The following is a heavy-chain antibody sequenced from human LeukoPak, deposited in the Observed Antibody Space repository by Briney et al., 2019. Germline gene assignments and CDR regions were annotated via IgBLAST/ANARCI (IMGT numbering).Heavy chain of an antibody. CDR3: ARGSLELRGASLFDI. CDR1: GGSISSYY. Sequence: SETLSLTCTVSGGSISSYYWSWIRQPAGKRLEWIGRIYTSGSTNYNPSLKSRVTMSVDTSKNQFSLKLSSVTAADTAVYYCARGSLELRGASLFDIWGQGKMVTVSS. D-gene: IGHD1-7*01. V-gene: IGHV4-4*07. CDR2: IYTSGST. J-gene: IGHJ3*02.